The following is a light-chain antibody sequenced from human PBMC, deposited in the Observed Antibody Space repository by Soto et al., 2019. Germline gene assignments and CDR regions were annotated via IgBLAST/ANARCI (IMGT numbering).Light chain of an antibody. Sequence: IVMTQSPATLSVSPGERATLSCRASQTISANLAWYQQRPGQAPRLLIYGASTRATGIPARFSGSGSGTKFTLTISSLHSEDFAVYYCQQYNNWPPLTFGGGTKVDIK. CDR3: QQYNNWPPLT. CDR2: GAS. V-gene: IGKV3-15*01. CDR1: QTISAN. J-gene: IGKJ4*01.